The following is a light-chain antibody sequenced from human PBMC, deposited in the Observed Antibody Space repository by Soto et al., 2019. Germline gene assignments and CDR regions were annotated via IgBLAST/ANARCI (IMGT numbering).Light chain of an antibody. Sequence: VLTQSPATLSVSPGERATLSCRASQTVSRNLAWYQQRPGQAPRLLIYDISNRATGVPARFSGSGSETEFTLAIRSLQSEDFAVYFCQQYNNWPSFGQGTRLEIK. V-gene: IGKV3-15*01. CDR3: QQYNNWPS. CDR2: DIS. J-gene: IGKJ5*01. CDR1: QTVSRN.